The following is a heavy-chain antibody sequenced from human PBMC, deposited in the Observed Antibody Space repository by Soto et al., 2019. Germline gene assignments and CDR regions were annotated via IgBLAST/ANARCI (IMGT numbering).Heavy chain of an antibody. Sequence: SVKVSCKASGGTFSSYAISWVRQAPGQGLEWMGGIIPIFGTANYAQKFQGRVTITADESTSTAYMELSSLRSEDTAVYYCAREGPRTKYYYYGMDVWGQGTTVTVSS. J-gene: IGHJ6*02. CDR1: GGTFSSYA. CDR2: IIPIFGTA. D-gene: IGHD1-1*01. V-gene: IGHV1-69*13. CDR3: AREGPRTKYYYYGMDV.